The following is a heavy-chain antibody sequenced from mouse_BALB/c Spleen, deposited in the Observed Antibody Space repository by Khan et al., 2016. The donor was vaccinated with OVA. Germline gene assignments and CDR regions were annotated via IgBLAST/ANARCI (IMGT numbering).Heavy chain of an antibody. D-gene: IGHD1-1*01. J-gene: IGHJ2*01. CDR2: INPHIGET. V-gene: IGHV1-20*02. CDR3: ARNNGGDFDY. Sequence: EVELVESGPELVKPGASVKISCKASGYSFTGYFMNWVMQSHGKSLEWIGRINPHIGETFYNQKFKDKATLTVDESSRTAHMELRSLASEDSAVYYCARNNGGDFDYWGQGTTLTVSS. CDR1: GYSFTGYF.